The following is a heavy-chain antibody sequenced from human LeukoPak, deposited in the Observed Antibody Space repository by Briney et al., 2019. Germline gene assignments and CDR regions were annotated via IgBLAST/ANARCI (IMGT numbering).Heavy chain of an antibody. CDR1: GGTFSSYA. J-gene: IGHJ4*02. CDR3: ARELGYSSSWFLDYFDY. CDR2: IIPILGIA. V-gene: IGHV1-69*04. D-gene: IGHD6-13*01. Sequence: SVKVSCKAAGGTFSSYAISWVRQAPGQGLEWMGRIIPILGIANYAQKFQGRVTITADKSTSTAYMELSSLRSEDTAVYYCARELGYSSSWFLDYFDYWGQGTLVTVSS.